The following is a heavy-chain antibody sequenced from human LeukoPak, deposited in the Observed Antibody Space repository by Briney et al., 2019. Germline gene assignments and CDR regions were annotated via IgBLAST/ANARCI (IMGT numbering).Heavy chain of an antibody. CDR3: ANSEMATITGPFFDL. J-gene: IGHJ2*01. CDR1: GFTFSSYA. V-gene: IGHV3-23*01. Sequence: HPGGSLRLSCAASGFTFSSYAMSWVRQVPGKGLEWVSAISGSGGSTYYADSVKGRSTISRDNSKNTLYLQMNSLRAEDTAVYYCANSEMATITGPFFDLWGRGTLVTVSS. CDR2: ISGSGGST. D-gene: IGHD5-24*01.